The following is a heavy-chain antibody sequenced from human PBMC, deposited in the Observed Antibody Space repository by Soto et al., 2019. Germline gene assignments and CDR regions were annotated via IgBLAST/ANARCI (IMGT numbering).Heavy chain of an antibody. D-gene: IGHD3-22*01. J-gene: IGHJ4*02. CDR2: IIPIFGTA. Sequence: QVQLVQSGAEVKKPGSSVKVSCKASGGTFSSYAISWVRQAPGQGLEWMGGIIPIFGTANYAQKFQGRVTITADESTSTAYMALSSLRSEDTAVYYCARYSSPYYYDSSGYYWLFDYWGQGTLVTVSS. CDR3: ARYSSPYYYDSSGYYWLFDY. CDR1: GGTFSSYA. V-gene: IGHV1-69*01.